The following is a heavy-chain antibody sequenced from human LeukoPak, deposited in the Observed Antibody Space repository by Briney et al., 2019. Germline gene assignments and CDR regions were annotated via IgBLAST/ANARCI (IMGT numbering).Heavy chain of an antibody. D-gene: IGHD4-17*01. CDR2: ISYDGSNK. CDR3: AKGDYGDHQELFDY. V-gene: IGHV3-30*18. J-gene: IGHJ4*02. Sequence: GRSLRLSCAASGFTFSSYGMHWVRQAPGKGLEWVAVISYDGSNKYYADSVKGRFTISRDNSKNTLYLQMNSLRAEDTAVYYCAKGDYGDHQELFDYWGQGTLVTVSS. CDR1: GFTFSSYG.